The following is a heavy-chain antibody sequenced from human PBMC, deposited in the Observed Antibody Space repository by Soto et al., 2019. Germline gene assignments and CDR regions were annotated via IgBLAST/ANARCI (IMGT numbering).Heavy chain of an antibody. J-gene: IGHJ3*02. CDR3: AKEYGSGSYGVKENAFDI. V-gene: IGHV3-23*01. CDR1: GFTFSSYA. Sequence: GGSLRLSCAASGFTFSSYAMSWVRQAPGKGLEWVSAISGSGGSTYYADSVKGRFTISRDNSKNTLYLQMNSLRAEDTAVYYCAKEYGSGSYGVKENAFDIWGQGTMVTVSS. D-gene: IGHD3-10*01. CDR2: ISGSGGST.